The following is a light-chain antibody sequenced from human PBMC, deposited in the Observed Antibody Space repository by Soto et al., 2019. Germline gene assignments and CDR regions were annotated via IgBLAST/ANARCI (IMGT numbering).Light chain of an antibody. J-gene: IGKJ4*01. Sequence: DIQMTQSPSTLSASVGDRVTITCRASQTIIRRLAWYQHKPGKAPKILIWDDSRLQRGVPSRFSGSGSGTEFTLTISSLQPDDFATYYCQQVNTYPVTFGGGTKVDIK. CDR2: DDS. CDR1: QTIIRR. CDR3: QQVNTYPVT. V-gene: IGKV1-5*01.